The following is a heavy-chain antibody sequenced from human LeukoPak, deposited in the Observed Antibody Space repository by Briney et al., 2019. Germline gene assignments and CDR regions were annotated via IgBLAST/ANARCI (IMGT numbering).Heavy chain of an antibody. Sequence: GGSLRLSCAASGFTFSSYSMNWVRQAPGKGLEWVSSISSSSSYIYYADSVKGRLTISRGNAKNSLYLQMNSLRAEDTAVYYCARGSAAGTGGYYYGMDVWGKGTTVTVSS. J-gene: IGHJ6*04. CDR3: ARGSAAGTGGYYYGMDV. CDR1: GFTFSSYS. V-gene: IGHV3-21*01. CDR2: ISSSSSYI. D-gene: IGHD6-13*01.